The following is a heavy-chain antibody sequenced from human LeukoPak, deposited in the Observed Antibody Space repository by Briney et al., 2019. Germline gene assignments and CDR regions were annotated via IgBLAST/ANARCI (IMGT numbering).Heavy chain of an antibody. Sequence: SETLSLTCTVSSGSISTSNYYWGWVRQPPGKALEWIGNIFYSGSTYYSPSLKSRVTISLDTSKNQLSLKLSSVTAADTAVYYCARESNYYGSGTGWFDPWGQGTLVTVSS. CDR1: SGSISTSNYY. D-gene: IGHD3-10*01. CDR2: IFYSGST. V-gene: IGHV4-39*07. J-gene: IGHJ5*02. CDR3: ARESNYYGSGTGWFDP.